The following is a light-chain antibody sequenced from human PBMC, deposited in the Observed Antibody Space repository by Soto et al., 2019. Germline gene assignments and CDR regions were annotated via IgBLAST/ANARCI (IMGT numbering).Light chain of an antibody. V-gene: IGLV2-11*01. J-gene: IGLJ3*02. CDR1: SSDVGAYNF. Sequence: QSALTQPRSVSGSPGQSVTISCTGTSSDVGAYNFVSWYQQHPGRVPKLMIYDVSRRPSGVPDRFSGSKSGHTASLTISGLQADDEADYYCCSYAGSYTLVFGGGTQLTVL. CDR2: DVS. CDR3: CSYAGSYTLV.